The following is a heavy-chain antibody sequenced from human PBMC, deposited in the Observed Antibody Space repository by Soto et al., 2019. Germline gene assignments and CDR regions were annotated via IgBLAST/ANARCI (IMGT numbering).Heavy chain of an antibody. Sequence: GASVKVSCKASGYTFTTYYIHWVRQAPGQGLEWMGMINPSGGGTTYAQTFQGRVTMTRDTSTSTVYMELSSLRSEDTDIYYCATDRGRLAFDIWGQGTMVPVSS. D-gene: IGHD1-26*01. CDR2: INPSGGGT. V-gene: IGHV1-46*01. J-gene: IGHJ3*02. CDR3: ATDRGRLAFDI. CDR1: GYTFTTYY.